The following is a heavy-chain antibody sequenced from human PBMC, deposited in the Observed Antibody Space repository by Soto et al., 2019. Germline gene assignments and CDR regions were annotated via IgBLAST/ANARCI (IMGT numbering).Heavy chain of an antibody. Sequence: QVHLVQSGAEVKKPGSSVKVSCKASGGTFSSYAINWVRQAPGQGLEWMGGIIPIFGTRNYAQRFQGRVTLTADKSTSTAYMELSSLKSEDTAVYYCARALPILRYFDSWGQGTLVTVSS. CDR2: IIPIFGTR. J-gene: IGHJ4*02. CDR3: ARALPILRYFDS. V-gene: IGHV1-69*06. CDR1: GGTFSSYA. D-gene: IGHD4-17*01.